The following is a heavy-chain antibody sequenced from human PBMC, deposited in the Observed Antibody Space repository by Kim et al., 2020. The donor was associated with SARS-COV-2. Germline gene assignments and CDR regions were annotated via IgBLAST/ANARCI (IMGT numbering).Heavy chain of an antibody. CDR1: GFTFSNYA. Sequence: GGSLRLSCAASGFTFSNYAMNWVRQAPQKRLEWVSAISGSGATIYYGDPVKGRFTISRDNSKNTLYLQMNSLRAEDTAVYYCVKGNGPFYDGNGYHYSFESWGQGTLATVSS. D-gene: IGHD3-22*01. CDR2: ISGSGATI. V-gene: IGHV3-23*01. CDR3: VKGNGPFYDGNGYHYSFES. J-gene: IGHJ4*02.